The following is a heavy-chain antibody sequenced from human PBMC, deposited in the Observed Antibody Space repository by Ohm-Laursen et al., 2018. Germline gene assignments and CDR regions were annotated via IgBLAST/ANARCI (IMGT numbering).Heavy chain of an antibody. Sequence: SLRLSCTASGFTVSTNYMSWVRQAPGKGLEWVSVLYSGGSTYYAESVKGRFTISRDNSKNTLYLQMKSLRAEDTAVYYCARGYGKLDYWGQGTLVTVSS. CDR3: ARGYGKLDY. CDR2: LYSGGST. V-gene: IGHV3-53*01. CDR1: GFTVSTNY. D-gene: IGHD3-16*01. J-gene: IGHJ4*02.